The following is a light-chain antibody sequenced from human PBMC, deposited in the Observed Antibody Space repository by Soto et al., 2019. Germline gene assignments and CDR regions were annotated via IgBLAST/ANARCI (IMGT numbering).Light chain of an antibody. J-gene: IGKJ4*01. CDR1: QGISSN. CDR2: AES. CDR3: QNFHRAPPLA. V-gene: IGKV1-27*01. Sequence: DIHMTQSPSSLSASVGDRVTITCRASQGISSNVAWYQQKAGNAPKLLMYAESILQSGVPSRFSGSGSGTDFTLTINSLQPEDFATYYCQNFHRAPPLAFGGGTTVEIK.